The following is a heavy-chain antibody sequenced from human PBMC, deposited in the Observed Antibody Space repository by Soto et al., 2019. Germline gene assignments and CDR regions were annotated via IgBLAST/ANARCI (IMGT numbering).Heavy chain of an antibody. Sequence: GGSLRLSCAASGFTFSSYAMSWVRQAPGKGLEWVSAISGSGGSTYYADSVKGRFTISRDNSKNTLYLQMNSLRAEDTAVYYCAKGIRITIFGVVKNYFDYWGQGTLVTLSS. CDR3: AKGIRITIFGVVKNYFDY. J-gene: IGHJ4*02. CDR2: ISGSGGST. V-gene: IGHV3-23*01. D-gene: IGHD3-3*01. CDR1: GFTFSSYA.